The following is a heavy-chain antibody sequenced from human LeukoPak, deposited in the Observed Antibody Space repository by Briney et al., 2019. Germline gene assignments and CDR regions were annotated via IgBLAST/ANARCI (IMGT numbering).Heavy chain of an antibody. V-gene: IGHV4-59*01. J-gene: IGHJ6*02. D-gene: IGHD5-18*01. CDR1: GGSISNYY. CDR3: ARHLGYSYGFNYYYGMDV. CDR2: IYYSGST. Sequence: SETLSLTCTVSGGSISNYYWSWIRQPPGKGLEWIGYIYYSGSTNYSPSLKSRVTISLDTSKNQFSLKLNSVTVADTAVYFCARHLGYSYGFNYYYGMDVWGPGTTVTVSS.